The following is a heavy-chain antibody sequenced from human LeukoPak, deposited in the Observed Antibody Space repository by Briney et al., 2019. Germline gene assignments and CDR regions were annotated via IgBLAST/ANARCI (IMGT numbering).Heavy chain of an antibody. CDR3: ARDEGCDY. V-gene: IGHV3-30*02. CDR1: GFTFSGYG. Sequence: PGGSLRLSCAASGFTFSGYGMHWVRQAPGKGLEWVAFIRYDESNKYYVDSVKGRFTISRDNSENTLDLQMNSLRAEDTAVYYCARDEGCDYWGQGTLVTVSS. J-gene: IGHJ4*02. CDR2: IRYDESNK.